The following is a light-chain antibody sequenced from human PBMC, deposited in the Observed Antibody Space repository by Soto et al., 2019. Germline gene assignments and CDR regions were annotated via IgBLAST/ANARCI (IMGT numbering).Light chain of an antibody. CDR2: GAS. CDR3: QQYNNWPRT. Sequence: EIVLTQSPGTLSLSPGERATLSCRASQSVSSNLAWYQQKPGQAPRLLLYGASTRATGFSARFSGSGSGTEFTLTISSLQSEDFAVYYCQQYNNWPRTFGQGTKVDNK. V-gene: IGKV3-15*01. J-gene: IGKJ1*01. CDR1: QSVSSN.